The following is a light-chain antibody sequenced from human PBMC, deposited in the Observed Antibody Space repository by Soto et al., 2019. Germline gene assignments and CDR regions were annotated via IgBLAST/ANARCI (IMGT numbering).Light chain of an antibody. CDR1: SSDLGAGYE. Sequence: QSVLTQPPSVSGAPGQTVTISCTGSSSDLGAGYEVHWYQQLPGTAPKLLIFGNSNRPSGVPDRFSGSKSGNTASLTVSGLQAEDEADYYCSSYAGSNNFVVFGGGTKLTVL. V-gene: IGLV1-40*01. CDR3: SSYAGSNNFVV. CDR2: GNS. J-gene: IGLJ2*01.